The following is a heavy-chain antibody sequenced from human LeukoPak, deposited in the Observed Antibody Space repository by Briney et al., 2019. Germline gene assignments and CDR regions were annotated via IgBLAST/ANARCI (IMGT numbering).Heavy chain of an antibody. CDR3: ARRGTVTLLR. D-gene: IGHD4-17*01. J-gene: IGHJ4*02. V-gene: IGHV4-34*01. CDR1: GGSFSGYY. CDR2: INHSGST. Sequence: ETLSLTCAVYGGSFSGYYWSWIRQPPGKGLEWIGEINHSGSTNYNPSLKSRVTISVDTSKNQFSLKLSSVTAADTAVYYCARRGTVTLLRWGQGTLVTVSS.